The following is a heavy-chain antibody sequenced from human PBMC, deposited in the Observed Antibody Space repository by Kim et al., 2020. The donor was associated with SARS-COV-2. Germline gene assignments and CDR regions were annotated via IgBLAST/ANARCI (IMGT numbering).Heavy chain of an antibody. V-gene: IGHV4-59*13. CDR3: ARERIAADYYGMDV. CDR1: GGSISSYY. J-gene: IGHJ6*02. Sequence: SETLSLTCTVSGGSISSYYWSWIRQPPGKGLEWIGYIYYSGSTNYNPSLKSRVTISVDTSKNQFSLKLSSVTAADTAVYYCARERIAADYYGMDVWGQGTTVTVSS. D-gene: IGHD6-13*01. CDR2: IYYSGST.